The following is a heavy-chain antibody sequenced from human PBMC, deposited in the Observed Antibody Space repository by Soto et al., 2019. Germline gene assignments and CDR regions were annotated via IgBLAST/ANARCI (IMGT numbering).Heavy chain of an antibody. J-gene: IGHJ6*02. CDR3: AKGRTTVRLGVEYYHYGMDV. D-gene: IGHD4-4*01. V-gene: IGHV3-23*01. Sequence: EVQLLESGGGLVQPGGSLRLSCAASGFTFSTYAMSWVRQAPGKGLEWVSGISVSDDNTYYADSVKGRFSISRDNPKNTLYLQMNSLRAEDTAVYYCAKGRTTVRLGVEYYHYGMDVWGQGTTVTVSS. CDR2: ISVSDDNT. CDR1: GFTFSTYA.